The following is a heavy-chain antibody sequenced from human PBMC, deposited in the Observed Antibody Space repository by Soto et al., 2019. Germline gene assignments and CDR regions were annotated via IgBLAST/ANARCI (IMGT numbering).Heavy chain of an antibody. CDR3: ARDPYHVLMVNAPNLYGMDV. J-gene: IGHJ6*02. Sequence: QVQLVQSGAEVKKPGASVKVSCKASGYTFTTYDISWVRQAPGQGLEWMGRISTYNGNTNYPQSLQGRLTMTTDTTTTHAYMELRSLGSDDTAVYYCARDPYHVLMVNAPNLYGMDVWGQGTTVTVSS. CDR1: GYTFTTYD. CDR2: ISTYNGNT. D-gene: IGHD2-8*01. V-gene: IGHV1-18*01.